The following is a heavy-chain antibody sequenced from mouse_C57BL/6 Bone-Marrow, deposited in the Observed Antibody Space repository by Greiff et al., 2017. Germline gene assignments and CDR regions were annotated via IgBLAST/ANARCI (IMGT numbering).Heavy chain of an antibody. Sequence: VHLVESGPGLVQPSQSLSITCTVSGFSLTSYGVHWVRQSPGKGLEWLGVIWSGGSTDYNAAFISSLSISKDNSTTPVFFKMNSLQADDTAIYYCARNYLYGSSYRYFDVWGTGTTVTVSS. CDR3: ARNYLYGSSYRYFDV. D-gene: IGHD1-1*01. V-gene: IGHV2-2*01. CDR1: GFSLTSYG. J-gene: IGHJ1*03. CDR2: IWSGGST.